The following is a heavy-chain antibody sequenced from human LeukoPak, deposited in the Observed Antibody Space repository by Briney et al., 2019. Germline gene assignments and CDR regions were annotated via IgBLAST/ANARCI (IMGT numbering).Heavy chain of an antibody. CDR3: ARRYNWNDGPEFDY. J-gene: IGHJ4*02. CDR2: ISAYNGNT. V-gene: IGHV1-18*01. CDR1: GYTFTSYG. Sequence: DSVKVSCKASGYTFTSYGISWVRQAPGQGLELMGWISAYNGNTNYAQKLQGRVTMTTDTSTSTAYMELRSLRSDDTAVYYCARRYNWNDGPEFDYWGQGTLVTVSS. D-gene: IGHD1-20*01.